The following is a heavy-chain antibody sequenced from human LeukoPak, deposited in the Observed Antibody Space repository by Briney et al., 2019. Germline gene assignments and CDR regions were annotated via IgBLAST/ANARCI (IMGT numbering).Heavy chain of an antibody. CDR3: ARDSSSWYSYGMDV. V-gene: IGHV4-30-4*01. CDR1: GGSISSGDYY. Sequence: SQTLSLTCTVSGGSISSGDYYWSWIRQPPGKCLEWIGYIYYSGSTYYNPSLKTRVTISVDTSKNQFSLKLSSVTAADTAVYYCARDSSSWYSYGMDVWGKGTTVTVSS. CDR2: IYYSGST. D-gene: IGHD6-13*01. J-gene: IGHJ6*04.